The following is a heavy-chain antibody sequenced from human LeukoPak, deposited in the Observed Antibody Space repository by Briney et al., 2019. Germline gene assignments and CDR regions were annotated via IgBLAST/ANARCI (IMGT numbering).Heavy chain of an antibody. CDR1: GGSISSYY. CDR3: ARVAAGQKGRIDY. Sequence: KPSETLSLTCTVSGGSISSYYWSWIRQPPGKGLEWIGYIYYSGSTNYNPSLKSRVTISVDTSKNQFSLKLSSVTAADTAVYYCARVAAGQKGRIDYWGQGTLVTVSS. D-gene: IGHD6-13*01. V-gene: IGHV4-59*08. CDR2: IYYSGST. J-gene: IGHJ4*02.